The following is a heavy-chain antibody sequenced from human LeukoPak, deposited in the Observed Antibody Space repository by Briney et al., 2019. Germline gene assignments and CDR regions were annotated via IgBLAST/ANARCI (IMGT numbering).Heavy chain of an antibody. CDR3: ARRQIEYSSSWALDY. D-gene: IGHD6-13*01. J-gene: IGHJ4*02. CDR2: INHSGST. Sequence: PSETLSLTCAVYGGSFSGYYWSWIRQPPGKGLEWIGEINHSGSTNYNPSLKSRVTISVDTSKNQFSLKLSSVTAADTAVYYCARRQIEYSSSWALDYWGQGTLVTVSS. V-gene: IGHV4-34*01. CDR1: GGSFSGYY.